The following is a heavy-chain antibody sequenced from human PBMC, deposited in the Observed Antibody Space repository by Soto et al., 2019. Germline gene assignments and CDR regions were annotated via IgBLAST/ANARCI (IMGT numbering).Heavy chain of an antibody. CDR3: VGRWYSQECFQH. D-gene: IGHD6-13*01. V-gene: IGHV4-39*01. J-gene: IGHJ1*01. CDR2: IYYSGGT. CDR1: GGSISSSSYY. Sequence: QLQLQESGPGLVKPSETLSLTCTVSGGSISSSSYYWGWIRQPPGKGLERIGTIYYSGGTYYNPSRKSRVTISVDTSKNQLSLKLSSVTAADTAVYYCVGRWYSQECFQHWGQGTLVTVSS.